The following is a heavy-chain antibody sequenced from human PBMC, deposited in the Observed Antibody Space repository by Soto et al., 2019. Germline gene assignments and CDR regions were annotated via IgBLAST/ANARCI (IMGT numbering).Heavy chain of an antibody. CDR1: DDYSISSSYC. CDR2: IFYSGST. Sequence: SVTLSLTCSVSDDYSISSSYCLGWLSQPPGKGLEWIASIFYSGSTYYNPSLKSRVTISMDTSMNQVSLKLSSVTAADMSVYYCARHDETPTQRGSRWFDLWGRRTLVTVSS. V-gene: IGHV4-39*01. D-gene: IGHD2-15*01. CDR3: ARHDETPTQRGSRWFDL. J-gene: IGHJ5*02.